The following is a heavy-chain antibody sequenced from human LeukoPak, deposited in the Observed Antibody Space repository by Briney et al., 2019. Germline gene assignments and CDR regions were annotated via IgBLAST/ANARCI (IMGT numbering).Heavy chain of an antibody. D-gene: IGHD2/OR15-2a*01. CDR1: GFTFSSYG. Sequence: GGSLRLSCAASGFTFSSYGMHWVRQAPGKGLEWVAFIRYDGSNKYYADSVKGRFTISRDNSKNTLYLQMNSLRAEDTAVYYCARDSPEYYYFDYWGQGTLVTVSS. CDR2: IRYDGSNK. V-gene: IGHV3-30*02. J-gene: IGHJ4*02. CDR3: ARDSPEYYYFDY.